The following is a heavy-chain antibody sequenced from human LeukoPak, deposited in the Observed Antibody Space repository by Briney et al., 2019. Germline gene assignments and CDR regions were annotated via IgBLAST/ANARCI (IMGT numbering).Heavy chain of an antibody. CDR3: ARDQLEGTYYDSTEGTY. D-gene: IGHD3-22*01. CDR1: GGTFSSYA. Sequence: GSSVKVSCKASGGTFSSYAISWVRQAPGQGLEWMGRIIPILGIANYAQKFQGRVTITADKSTSTAYMELSSLRSEDTAVYYCARDQLEGTYYDSTEGTYWGQGTLVTVSS. V-gene: IGHV1-69*04. J-gene: IGHJ4*02. CDR2: IIPILGIA.